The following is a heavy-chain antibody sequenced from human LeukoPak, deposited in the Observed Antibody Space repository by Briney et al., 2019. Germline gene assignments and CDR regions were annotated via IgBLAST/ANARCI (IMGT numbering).Heavy chain of an antibody. CDR2: ISGSGVTT. CDR1: GFTFSSYA. V-gene: IGHV3-23*01. J-gene: IGHJ4*02. D-gene: IGHD4-17*01. CDR3: AKVFRSGDLFVSDS. Sequence: GGSLRLSCVASGFTFSSYAMSWVRQAPGKGLEWVSAISGSGVTTHYADSVKGRFTISRDNSKNTLSLQMNSLRAEDTAVYYCAKVFRSGDLFVSDSWGQGTLVTVSS.